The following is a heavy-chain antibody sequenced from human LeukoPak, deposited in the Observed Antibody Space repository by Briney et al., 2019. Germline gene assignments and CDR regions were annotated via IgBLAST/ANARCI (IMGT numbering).Heavy chain of an antibody. Sequence: ASVKVSCKASGYTFTSYYMHWVRQAPGQGLEWMGIINPSGGSTRYAQKFQGRVTMTRDTSTSTVYMELSSLRSEDTAVYYCTRNPVTTKYFDYWGQGTLVTVSS. D-gene: IGHD4-17*01. V-gene: IGHV1-46*01. CDR3: TRNPVTTKYFDY. CDR2: INPSGGST. CDR1: GYTFTSYY. J-gene: IGHJ4*02.